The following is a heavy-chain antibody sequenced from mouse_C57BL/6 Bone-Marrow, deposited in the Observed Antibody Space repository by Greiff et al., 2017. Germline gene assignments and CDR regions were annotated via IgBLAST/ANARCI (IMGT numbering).Heavy chain of an antibody. J-gene: IGHJ2*01. CDR2: IYPGGGYT. CDR1: GYTFTNYW. CDR3: ARGDFYDGYLDY. Sequence: VHLVESGAELVRPGTSVKMSCKASGYTFTNYWIGWAKQRPGHGLEWIGDIYPGGGYTNYNEKFKGKATLTADKSSSTAYMQFSSLTSEDSAIYYCARGDFYDGYLDYWGQGTTLTVSS. V-gene: IGHV1-63*01. D-gene: IGHD2-3*01.